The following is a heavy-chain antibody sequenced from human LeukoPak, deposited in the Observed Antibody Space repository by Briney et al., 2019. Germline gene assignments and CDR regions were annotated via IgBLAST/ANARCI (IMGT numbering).Heavy chain of an antibody. Sequence: GGSLRLSCAASGCTFSSYWMHWVRHAPGKGLVLVSHITGDGGDTSYADSVKGRFTISRDNAKNTLYLQMSSLRAEDTAVYYCVREWFGEFYWGHGNLVTVSS. CDR2: ITGDGGDT. CDR1: GCTFSSYW. D-gene: IGHD3-10*01. V-gene: IGHV3-74*01. J-gene: IGHJ4*01. CDR3: VREWFGEFY.